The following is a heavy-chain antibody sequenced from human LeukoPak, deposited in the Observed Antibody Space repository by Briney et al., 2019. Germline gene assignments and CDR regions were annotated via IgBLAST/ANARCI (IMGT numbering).Heavy chain of an antibody. CDR2: ISSSSSTI. CDR1: GFTFSSYS. D-gene: IGHD3-10*01. Sequence: PGGSLRLSCAASGFTFSSYSMNWVRQAPGKGLEWVSYISSSSSTIYYADSVKGRFTISRDNAKNSLYLQMNSLRAEDTAVYYCARTYYYGSGSYYPFSPWGQGTLVTVSS. J-gene: IGHJ5*02. CDR3: ARTYYYGSGSYYPFSP. V-gene: IGHV3-48*01.